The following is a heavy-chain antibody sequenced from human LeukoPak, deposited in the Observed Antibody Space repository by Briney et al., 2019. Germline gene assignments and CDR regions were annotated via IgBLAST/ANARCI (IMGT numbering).Heavy chain of an antibody. Sequence: SETLSLTCTVSGGSISGSSYYWGGIRQPPGKGLEWIGSIYYSGSTYYNPSLKSRVTISVDTSKNQFSLKLSSVTAADTAVYYCARPLMYYDILTGYSLHAFDIWGQGTMVTVSS. CDR3: ARPLMYYDILTGYSLHAFDI. D-gene: IGHD3-9*01. CDR2: IYYSGST. V-gene: IGHV4-39*01. CDR1: GGSISGSSYY. J-gene: IGHJ3*02.